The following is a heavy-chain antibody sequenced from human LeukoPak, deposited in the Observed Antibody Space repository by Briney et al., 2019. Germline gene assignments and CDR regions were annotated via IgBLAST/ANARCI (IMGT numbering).Heavy chain of an antibody. V-gene: IGHV1-69*13. D-gene: IGHD5-18*01. CDR2: IIPVFGAP. J-gene: IGHJ4*02. Sequence: ASVKVSCTTSGGTFNNYAISWVRQAPGQGLEWMGGIIPVFGAPYYAQKFQGRVTITADESTSTAYMELSSLRSEDTAVYYCARGLGYSYGFNWGQGTLVTVSS. CDR1: GGTFNNYA. CDR3: ARGLGYSYGFN.